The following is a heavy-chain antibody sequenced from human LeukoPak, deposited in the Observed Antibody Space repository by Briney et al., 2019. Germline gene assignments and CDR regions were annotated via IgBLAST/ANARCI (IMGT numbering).Heavy chain of an antibody. CDR2: IYSGGST. CDR3: ARGFGVVIIDY. D-gene: IGHD3-3*01. V-gene: IGHV3-53*04. Sequence: RTGGSLRLSCAASGFTVSSNYMSWVRQAPGKGLEWVSVIYSGGSTYYADSVKGRFTISRHNSKNTLYLQMNSLRAEDAAVYYCARGFGVVIIDYWGQGTLVTVSS. CDR1: GFTVSSNY. J-gene: IGHJ4*02.